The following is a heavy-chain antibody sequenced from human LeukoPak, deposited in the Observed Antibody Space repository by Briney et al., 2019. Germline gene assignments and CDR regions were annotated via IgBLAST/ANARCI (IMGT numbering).Heavy chain of an antibody. V-gene: IGHV4-31*03. Sequence: SQTLSLTCTVSGGSISSGGYYWSWIRQHPGKGLEWIGYIYYSGSTYYNPSLKSRVTISVDTSKNQFSLKLSSVTAADTAVYYCARGRGVVPAAIASYGMDVWGKGTTATVSS. CDR3: ARGRGVVPAAIASYGMDV. D-gene: IGHD2-2*01. J-gene: IGHJ6*04. CDR1: GGSISSGGYY. CDR2: IYYSGST.